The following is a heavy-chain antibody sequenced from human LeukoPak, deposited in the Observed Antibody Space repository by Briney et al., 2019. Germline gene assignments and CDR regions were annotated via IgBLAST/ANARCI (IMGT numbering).Heavy chain of an antibody. Sequence: SETLSLTCTVSGGSISSYYWSWIRQPAGKGLEWIGRIYTSGSTNYNPSLKSRVTMSVDTSKNQFSLKLSSVTAVDTAVYYCARGTSYDSSGYYYDYWGQGTLVTVSS. CDR2: IYTSGST. V-gene: IGHV4-4*07. CDR1: GGSISSYY. CDR3: ARGTSYDSSGYYYDY. J-gene: IGHJ4*02. D-gene: IGHD3-22*01.